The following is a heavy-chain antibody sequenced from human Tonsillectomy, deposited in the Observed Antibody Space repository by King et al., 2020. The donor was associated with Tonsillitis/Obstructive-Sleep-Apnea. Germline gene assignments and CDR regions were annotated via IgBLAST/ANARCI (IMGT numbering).Heavy chain of an antibody. J-gene: IGHJ4*02. Sequence: VQLVESGGGVVQPGRSLRLSCAASGFTFSNFAMLWVRQAPGKGLEWVTVISNDGSNKYYAESVKGRFTISRDNYKNTLYLKMNSMRPEDTADYDSARDREAASRGCYFDNCGQGTVVTVSS. V-gene: IGHV3-30*04. CDR2: ISNDGSNK. D-gene: IGHD3-10*01. CDR1: GFTFSNFA. CDR3: ARDREAASRGCYFDN.